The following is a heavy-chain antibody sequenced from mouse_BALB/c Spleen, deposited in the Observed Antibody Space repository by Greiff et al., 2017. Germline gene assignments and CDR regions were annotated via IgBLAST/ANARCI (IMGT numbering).Heavy chain of an antibody. CDR1: GYAFTSYN. CDR2: IDPYNGGT. J-gene: IGHJ2*01. CDR3: ARGGGYGSSYYFDY. V-gene: IGHV1S135*01. Sequence: EVKLQESGPELVKPGASVKVSCKASGYAFTSYNMYWVKQSHGKSLEWIGYIDPYNGGTSYNQKFKGKATLTVDKSSSTAYMHLNSLTSEDSAVYYCARGGGYGSSYYFDYWGQGTTLTVSS. D-gene: IGHD1-1*01.